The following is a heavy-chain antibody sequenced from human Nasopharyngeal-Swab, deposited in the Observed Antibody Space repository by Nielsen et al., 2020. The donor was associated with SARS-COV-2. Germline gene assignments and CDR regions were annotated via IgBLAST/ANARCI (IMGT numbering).Heavy chain of an antibody. J-gene: IGHJ6*02. CDR1: GFTFSNYS. CDR3: ARDGFGESPYYYYYGMDV. D-gene: IGHD3-10*01. CDR2: IRSSTSYI. Sequence: GESLKISCAASGFTFSNYSMNWVRQAPGKGLEWFSSIRSSTSYIYYADSEKGRFTISRDNAKNSLYLQMNSLRAEDTAVYYCARDGFGESPYYYYYGMDVWGQGTTVTVPS. V-gene: IGHV3-21*01.